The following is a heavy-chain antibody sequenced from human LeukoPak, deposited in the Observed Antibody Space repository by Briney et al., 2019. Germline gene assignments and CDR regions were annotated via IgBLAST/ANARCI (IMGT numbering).Heavy chain of an antibody. CDR3: ARGLGGIAVAGAGYY. D-gene: IGHD6-19*01. V-gene: IGHV4-34*01. J-gene: IGHJ4*02. Sequence: KPSETLSLTCAVYGGSFSGYYWSWIRQPPGKGLEWVGEINHSGSTNYNPSLKSRVTISVDTSKNQFSLTLSSVTAADTAVYYCARGLGGIAVAGAGYYWGQGTLVTVSS. CDR1: GGSFSGYY. CDR2: INHSGST.